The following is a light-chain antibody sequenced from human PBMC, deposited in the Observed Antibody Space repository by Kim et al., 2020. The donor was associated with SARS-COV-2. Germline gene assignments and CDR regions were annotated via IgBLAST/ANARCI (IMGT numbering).Light chain of an antibody. CDR3: QQYGSSPWT. CDR1: QSVSSSY. J-gene: IGKJ1*01. CDR2: GAS. Sequence: SPGESAPLSCRASQSVSSSYLAWYQQKPGQAPRLLIYGASSRATGIPDRFSGSGSATDFTLTISRLEPEDFAVYYCQQYGSSPWTFGQGTKVDIK. V-gene: IGKV3-20*01.